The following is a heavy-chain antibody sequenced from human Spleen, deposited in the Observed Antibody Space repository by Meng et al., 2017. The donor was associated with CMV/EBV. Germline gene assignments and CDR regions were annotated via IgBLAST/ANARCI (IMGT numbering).Heavy chain of an antibody. J-gene: IGHJ4*02. Sequence: VYGGSFSDYYWSWIRQPPGKGLEWIGEINHSGSTNYNPSLKSRVTISVDTSKNLFSLKLTSVTAADTALYYCARGLRSNRNWGPLDYWGQGSLVTVSS. CDR3: ARGLRSNRNWGPLDY. D-gene: IGHD7-27*01. V-gene: IGHV4-34*01. CDR1: GGSFSDYY. CDR2: INHSGST.